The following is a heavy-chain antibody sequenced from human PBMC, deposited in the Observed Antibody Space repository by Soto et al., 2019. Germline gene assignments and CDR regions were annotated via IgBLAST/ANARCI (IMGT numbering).Heavy chain of an antibody. CDR2: IIPIFGTA. V-gene: IGHV1-69*13. D-gene: IGHD1-26*01. CDR3: ARDRPNLVVGGATLRYYFDY. CDR1: GGTFSSYA. Sequence: ASVKVSCKASGGTFSSYAISWVRQAPGQGLEWMGGIIPIFGTANYAQKFQGRVTITADESTSTAYMELSSLRSEDTAVYYCARDRPNLVVGGATLRYYFDYWGQGTLVTVSS. J-gene: IGHJ4*02.